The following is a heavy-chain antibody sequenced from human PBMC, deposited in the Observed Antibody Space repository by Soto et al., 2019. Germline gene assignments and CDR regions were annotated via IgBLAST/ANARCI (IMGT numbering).Heavy chain of an antibody. CDR2: TYYRSKWYN. V-gene: IGHV6-1*01. Sequence: PSQTLSLTCAISGDSVSSNSAAWNWIRQSPSRGLEWLGRTYYRSKWYNDYAVSVKSRITINPDTSKNQFSLQLNSVTPEDTAVYYCARDRPGGGPGIVATVPGEDDAFDIWGQGTMVTVAS. J-gene: IGHJ3*02. CDR1: GDSVSSNSAA. CDR3: ARDRPGGGPGIVATVPGEDDAFDI. D-gene: IGHD5-12*01.